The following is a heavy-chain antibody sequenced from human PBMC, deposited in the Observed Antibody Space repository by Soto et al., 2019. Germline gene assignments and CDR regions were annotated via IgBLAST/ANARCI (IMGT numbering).Heavy chain of an antibody. CDR2: IIPIFGTA. CDR1: GGTFSSYA. V-gene: IGHV1-69*13. J-gene: IGHJ4*02. CDR3: AMGDGYKPLYYFDY. Sequence: ASVKVSCKASGGTFSSYAISWVRQAPGQGLEWMGGIIPIFGTANYAQKFQGRVTITADESTSTAYMELSSLRSEDTAVYYCAMGDGYKPLYYFDYWGQGTLVTVSS. D-gene: IGHD5-12*01.